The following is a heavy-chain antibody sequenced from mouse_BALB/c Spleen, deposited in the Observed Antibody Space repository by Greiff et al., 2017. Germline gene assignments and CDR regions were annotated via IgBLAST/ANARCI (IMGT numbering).Heavy chain of an antibody. CDR1: GFTFSSFG. V-gene: IGHV5-17*02. D-gene: IGHD2-3*01. CDR2: ISSGSSTI. CDR3: ARSGDGYYHWYFDV. Sequence: EVNVVESGGGLVQPGGSRKLSCAASGFTFSSFGMHWVRQAPEKGLEWVAYISSGSSTIYYADTVKGRFTISRDNPKTTLFLHMTSLRSEDTAMYYCARSGDGYYHWYFDVWGAGTTVTVSS. J-gene: IGHJ1*01.